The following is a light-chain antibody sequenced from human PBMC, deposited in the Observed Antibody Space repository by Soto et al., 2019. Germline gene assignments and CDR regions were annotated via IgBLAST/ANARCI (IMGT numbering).Light chain of an antibody. V-gene: IGKV2-28*01. CDR1: QSLLYSNGYNY. Sequence: DIVMTQSPLSLPVTPGEPASISCRSSQSLLYSNGYNYVDWYLQKPGQPPQLLIFLASSRASGVPDRFNGSGSGTDCTLRITTVEAEDVGVYYCMQVLQPPLTFGGGTKLEIK. CDR2: LAS. J-gene: IGKJ4*01. CDR3: MQVLQPPLT.